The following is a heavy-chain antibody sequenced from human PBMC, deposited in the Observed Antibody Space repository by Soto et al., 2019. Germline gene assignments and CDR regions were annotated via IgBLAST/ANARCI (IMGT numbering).Heavy chain of an antibody. CDR2: IWYDGSNK. J-gene: IGHJ6*02. V-gene: IGHV3-33*01. Sequence: GGSLRLSCAASGFTFSSYGMHWVRQAPGKGLEWVAVIWYDGSNKYYADSVKGRFTISRDNSKNTLYLQMNSLRAEDTAVYYCASTPYDSSGYYYYYYGMDVWGQGTTVTVSS. D-gene: IGHD3-22*01. CDR1: GFTFSSYG. CDR3: ASTPYDSSGYYYYYYGMDV.